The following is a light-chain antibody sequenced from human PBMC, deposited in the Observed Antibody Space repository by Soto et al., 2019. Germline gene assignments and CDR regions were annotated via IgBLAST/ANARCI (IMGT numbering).Light chain of an antibody. CDR1: SSDVGIYNY. V-gene: IGLV2-14*01. CDR3: SSYTTSSTLV. J-gene: IGLJ3*02. Sequence: QSALTQPASVSGSPGQSITISCTGTSSDVGIYNYVSWYQQHPGKAPKLMIYEVSNRPSGVSNRFSGSKSGNTASLTISGLQAEEDADYYCSSYTTSSTLVFGGGTKLTVL. CDR2: EVS.